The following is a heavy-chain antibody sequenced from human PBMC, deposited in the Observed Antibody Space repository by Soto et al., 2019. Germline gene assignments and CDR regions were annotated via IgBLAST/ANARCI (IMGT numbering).Heavy chain of an antibody. V-gene: IGHV1-18*01. CDR2: ISAYNGNT. CDR3: ARDIVLVPAAGGDYYYYGMDV. Sequence: QVQLVQSGAEVKKPGASVKVSCKASGYTFTSYGISWVRQAPGQGLEWMGWISAYNGNTNYAQKLQGRVTMTTDTSTSTAYMELRSLRSDDTAVYYCARDIVLVPAAGGDYYYYGMDVWGQGTTVTVSS. CDR1: GYTFTSYG. D-gene: IGHD2-2*01. J-gene: IGHJ6*02.